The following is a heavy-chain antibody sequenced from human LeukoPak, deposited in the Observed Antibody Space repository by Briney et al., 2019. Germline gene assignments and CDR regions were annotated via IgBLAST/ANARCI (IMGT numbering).Heavy chain of an antibody. J-gene: IGHJ4*02. CDR3: ARDIYYDSSGYYGSVY. D-gene: IGHD3-22*01. Sequence: GGSLRLSCAASGFTFSSYSTNWVRQAPGKGLEWVSYISSSSSTIYYADSVKGRFTISRDNAKNSPYLQMNSLRAEDTAVYYCARDIYYDSSGYYGSVYWGQGTLVTVSS. CDR2: ISSSSSTI. CDR1: GFTFSSYS. V-gene: IGHV3-48*04.